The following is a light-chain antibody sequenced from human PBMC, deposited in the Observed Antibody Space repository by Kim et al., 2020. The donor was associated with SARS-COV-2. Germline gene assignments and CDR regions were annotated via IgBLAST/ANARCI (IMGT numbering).Light chain of an antibody. J-gene: IGLJ2*01. CDR2: STS. CDR1: TGAVTSGYY. CDR3: LLYYGGAVV. V-gene: IGLV7-43*01. Sequence: PGGTVTLTCASSTGAVTSGYYPNWFQQKPGQAPRALIYSTSNTHSWTPARFSGSLLGGKAALTLSGVQPEDEAEYYCLLYYGGAVVFSGGTQLTVL.